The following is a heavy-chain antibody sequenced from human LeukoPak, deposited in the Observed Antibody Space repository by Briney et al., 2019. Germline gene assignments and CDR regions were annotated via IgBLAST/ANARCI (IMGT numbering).Heavy chain of an antibody. V-gene: IGHV3-30*04. CDR3: ARDRGTYYYDSSGYCFDY. J-gene: IGHJ4*02. D-gene: IGHD3-22*01. Sequence: GGSLRLSCAASGFTFSSYAMHWVRQAPGKGLEWVAVISYDGSDKYYADSVKGRFTISRDNAKNSLYLQMNSLRAEDTAVYYCARDRGTYYYDSSGYCFDYWGQGTLVTVSS. CDR1: GFTFSSYA. CDR2: ISYDGSDK.